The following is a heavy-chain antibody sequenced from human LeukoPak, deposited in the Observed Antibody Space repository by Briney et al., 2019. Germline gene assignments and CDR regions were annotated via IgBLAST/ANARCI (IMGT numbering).Heavy chain of an antibody. J-gene: IGHJ4*02. Sequence: PSETLSLTCTVSGVSISSYYWSWIRQPPGKGLEWIGSIYTTGDTRYNPSLKSRDNISVDTSKNQFSLKLSSVTAADTAVYYCARATPVGGVRFDYWGQGTLVTVSS. CDR3: ARATPVGGVRFDY. D-gene: IGHD3-16*01. CDR2: IYTTGDT. V-gene: IGHV4-4*09. CDR1: GVSISSYY.